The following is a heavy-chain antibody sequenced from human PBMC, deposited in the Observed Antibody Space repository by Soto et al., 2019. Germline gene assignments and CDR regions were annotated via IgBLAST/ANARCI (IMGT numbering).Heavy chain of an antibody. CDR1: GFTFSSYA. Sequence: ESGGGLVQPGGSLRLSCAASGFTFSSYAMSWVRQAPGTGLEWVAAISGSGGSTYYADSVKGRLTISRDNSKNTLYLQMNSLRAEDTAVYYCAKLGRYGVLAYFQHWGQGTLVTVSS. D-gene: IGHD4-17*01. CDR3: AKLGRYGVLAYFQH. V-gene: IGHV3-23*01. CDR2: ISGSGGST. J-gene: IGHJ1*01.